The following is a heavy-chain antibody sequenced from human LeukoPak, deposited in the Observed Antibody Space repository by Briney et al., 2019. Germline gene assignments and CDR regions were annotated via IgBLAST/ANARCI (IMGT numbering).Heavy chain of an antibody. CDR2: ISSSGTTT. Sequence: PGGSLRLSCATSGFTVSDNYMNWVRQAPGKGPEWVSYISSSGTTTYYADSVKGRFTISRDNAKNSLYLQMNSLRAEDTAVYYCVRRGLIETEYLERWGQGTLVIVSS. CDR3: VRRGLIETEYLER. J-gene: IGHJ1*01. CDR1: GFTVSDNY. V-gene: IGHV3-11*04. D-gene: IGHD3-10*01.